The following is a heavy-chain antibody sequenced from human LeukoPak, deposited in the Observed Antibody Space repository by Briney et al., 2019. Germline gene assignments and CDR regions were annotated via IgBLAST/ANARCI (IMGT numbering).Heavy chain of an antibody. CDR1: GFTFSSYA. Sequence: GGSLRLSCAASGFTFSSYAMSWVRQAPGKGLEWVSAISGSGGSTYYADSVKGRFTISRDNSKNTLYLQMNSLRAEDTAVYYCARDRSRIMRAAEGGNHFDYWGQGTLVTVSS. V-gene: IGHV3-23*01. CDR3: ARDRSRIMRAAEGGNHFDY. J-gene: IGHJ4*02. CDR2: ISGSGGST. D-gene: IGHD6-13*01.